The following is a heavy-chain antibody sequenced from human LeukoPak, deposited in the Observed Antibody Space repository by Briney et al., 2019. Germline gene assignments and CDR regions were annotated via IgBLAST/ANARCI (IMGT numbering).Heavy chain of an antibody. CDR3: ARDQYSSGWFDY. J-gene: IGHJ4*02. CDR1: GFTFDDYG. D-gene: IGHD6-19*01. V-gene: IGHV3-20*04. Sequence: GGSLRLSCAASGFTFDDYGMGWVRQAPGKGLEWVSGINWYGGSTGYADSVKGRFTISRDNAKNSLYLQMNSLRAEDTALYYCARDQYSSGWFDYWGQGTLVTASS. CDR2: INWYGGST.